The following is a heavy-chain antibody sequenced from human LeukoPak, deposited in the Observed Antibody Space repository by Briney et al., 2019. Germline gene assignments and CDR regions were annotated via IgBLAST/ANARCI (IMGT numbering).Heavy chain of an antibody. J-gene: IGHJ4*02. D-gene: IGHD1-7*01. CDR1: GFTFSDYY. V-gene: IGHV3-11*04. Sequence: GGALRLSCAASGFTFSDYYMSWIRQAPGKGLEWVSYISSSGSTIYYADSVKGRFTISRDNAKNSLYLQMNSLRAEDTAVYYCARDHVELRAIDYWGQGTLVTVSS. CDR3: ARDHVELRAIDY. CDR2: ISSSGSTI.